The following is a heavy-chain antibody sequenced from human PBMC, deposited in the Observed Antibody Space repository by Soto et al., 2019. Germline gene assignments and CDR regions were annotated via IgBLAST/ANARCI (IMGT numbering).Heavy chain of an antibody. CDR3: AKDPLAFPVTTVPQYFQH. D-gene: IGHD4-17*01. CDR2: ISYDGSNK. CDR1: GFTFSSYG. V-gene: IGHV3-30*18. J-gene: IGHJ1*01. Sequence: PGGSLRLSCAASGFTFSSYGMHWVRQAPGKGLEWVAVISYDGSNKYYADSVKGRFTISRDNSKNTLYLQMNSLRAEDTAVYYCAKDPLAFPVTTVPQYFQHWGQGTLVTVSS.